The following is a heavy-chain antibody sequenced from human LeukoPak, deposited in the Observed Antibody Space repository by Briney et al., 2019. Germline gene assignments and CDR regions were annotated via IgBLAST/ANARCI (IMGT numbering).Heavy chain of an antibody. V-gene: IGHV3-48*01. CDR3: AKAPPNHDYGDYYFDY. CDR2: ISSSSSTI. Sequence: GGSLRLSCAASGFTFSSFGMNWVRQAPGKGLEWVSYISSSSSTIYYADSAKGRFTISRDNAKNSLYLQMNSLRAEDTAVYYCAKAPPNHDYGDYYFDYWGQGTLVTVSS. J-gene: IGHJ4*02. D-gene: IGHD4-17*01. CDR1: GFTFSSFG.